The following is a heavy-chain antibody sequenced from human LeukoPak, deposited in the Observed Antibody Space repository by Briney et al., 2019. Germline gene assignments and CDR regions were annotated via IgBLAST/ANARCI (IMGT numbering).Heavy chain of an antibody. CDR3: ATAVTYYDILTGRRGWFDP. Sequence: GASVKVSCKASGGTFSSYAISWVRQAPGQGLEWMGRIIPILGIANYAQKFQGRVTITADKSTSTAYMELSSLRSEDTAVYYCATAVTYYDILTGRRGWFDPWGQGTLVTVSS. V-gene: IGHV1-69*04. J-gene: IGHJ5*02. D-gene: IGHD3-9*01. CDR2: IIPILGIA. CDR1: GGTFSSYA.